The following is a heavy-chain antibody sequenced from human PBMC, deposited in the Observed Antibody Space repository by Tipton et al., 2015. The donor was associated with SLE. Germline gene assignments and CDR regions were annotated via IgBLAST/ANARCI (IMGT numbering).Heavy chain of an antibody. CDR2: IHSSGST. V-gene: IGHV4-4*08. CDR3: TRDRTPDYYYYYMDV. CDR1: GGSISGYY. Sequence: TLSLTCTVSGGSISGYYWSWVRQPPGKGLEWIAYIHSSGSTNYNPSLKSRVTVSVDTSENQFSLRVTSVTAADSAIYYCTRDRTPDYYYYYMDVWGKGTTVTASS. D-gene: IGHD2-15*01. J-gene: IGHJ6*03.